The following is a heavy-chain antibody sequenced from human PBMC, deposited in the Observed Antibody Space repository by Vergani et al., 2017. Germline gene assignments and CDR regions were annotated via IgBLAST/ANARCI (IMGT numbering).Heavy chain of an antibody. CDR2: ISSSSSYI. CDR1: VFTFSSYI. Sequence: QLVESGGGLVKPGGSLRLSCAASVFTFSSYIMNWVRQAPGKGLEWVSSISSSSSYIYYADSVKGRFTISRDNAKNSLYLQMNSLRAEDTAVYYCASNLGYCSSTSCRGAFDIWGQGTMVTVSS. V-gene: IGHV3-21*04. D-gene: IGHD2-2*01. CDR3: ASNLGYCSSTSCRGAFDI. J-gene: IGHJ3*02.